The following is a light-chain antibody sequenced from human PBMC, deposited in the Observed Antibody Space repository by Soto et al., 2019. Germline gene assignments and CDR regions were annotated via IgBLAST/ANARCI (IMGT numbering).Light chain of an antibody. Sequence: QSVLTQPASVSGSPGQSITISCTGTSSNVGSYKLVSWYQQHPGKAPKLMIYEVSNRPSGVSNRFSGSKSGNTASLTISGLQAEDEADYYCSSYTTSSNYVFGSGTKVTVL. CDR2: EVS. CDR1: SSNVGSYKL. J-gene: IGLJ1*01. CDR3: SSYTTSSNYV. V-gene: IGLV2-14*02.